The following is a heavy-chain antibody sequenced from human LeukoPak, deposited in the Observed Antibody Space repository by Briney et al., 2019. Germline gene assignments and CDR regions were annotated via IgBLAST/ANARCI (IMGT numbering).Heavy chain of an antibody. CDR1: GHSISSPYY. V-gene: IGHV4-38-2*02. J-gene: IGHJ3*02. CDR3: ARDSHDYDYVWGSYPRTGINAFDI. CDR2: ISHGATT. D-gene: IGHD3-16*02. Sequence: PSETLSLTCTVSGHSISSPYYWAWIRQPPGKGLEWIGSISHGATTYYKPSLKSRLTISIDVSKNQFSLKLSSVTAADTAVYYCARDSHDYDYVWGSYPRTGINAFDIWGQGTMVTVSS.